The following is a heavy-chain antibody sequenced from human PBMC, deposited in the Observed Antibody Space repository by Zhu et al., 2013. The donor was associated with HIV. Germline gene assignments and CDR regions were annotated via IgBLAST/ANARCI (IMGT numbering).Heavy chain of an antibody. V-gene: IGHV1-24*01. Sequence: QVQLVQSGAEVKKPGASVKVSCKVSGYTLTKFSLHWVRQSPGKGLEWMGAFDPEDGETVYAEKFQGRVTMTEDTSTDTAYMELRSLGSDDTAVYYCATGNLAMVRCNWFDFWGQGTLVTVSS. CDR3: ATGNLAMVRCNWFDF. D-gene: IGHD5-18*01. CDR2: FDPEDGET. CDR1: GYTLTKFS. J-gene: IGHJ5*01.